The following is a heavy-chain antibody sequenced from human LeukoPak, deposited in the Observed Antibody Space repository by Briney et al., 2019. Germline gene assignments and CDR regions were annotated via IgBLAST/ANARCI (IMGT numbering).Heavy chain of an antibody. CDR2: ISSSSSTI. J-gene: IGHJ4*02. CDR3: AREYCSSTSCLYDY. D-gene: IGHD2-2*01. V-gene: IGHV3-48*01. Sequence: GGSLRLSCAASGFTFSSYSMNWVRQAPGKGLEWVSYISSSSSTIYYADSVKGRFTISRDKAKNSLYLQMNSLRAEDTAVYYCAREYCSSTSCLYDYWGQGTLVTVSS. CDR1: GFTFSSYS.